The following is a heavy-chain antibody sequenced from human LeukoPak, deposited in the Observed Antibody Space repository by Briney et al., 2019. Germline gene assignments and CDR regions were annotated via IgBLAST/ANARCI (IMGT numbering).Heavy chain of an antibody. D-gene: IGHD3-10*01. V-gene: IGHV3-7*03. CDR3: AREDLRGFYGSGIDP. CDR2: IKQDGSEK. Sequence: PGGSLRLSCAASGFTFSSYAMHWVRQAPGKGLEWVANIKQDGSEKYYVDSVKGRFTISRDNAKNSLYLQMNSLRGEDTALYHCAREDLRGFYGSGIDPWGQGTLVTVSS. CDR1: GFTFSSYA. J-gene: IGHJ5*02.